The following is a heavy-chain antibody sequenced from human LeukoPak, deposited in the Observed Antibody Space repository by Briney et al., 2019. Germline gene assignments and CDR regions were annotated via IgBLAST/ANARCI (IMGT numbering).Heavy chain of an antibody. CDR3: ARALGSSWYTD. Sequence: KASETLSLTCTVSGGSISSSSYYWSWIRQPPGKGLEWIGYIYYSGSTNYNPSLKSRVTISVDTSKNQFSLKLSSVTAADTAVYYCARALGSSWYTDWGQGTLVTVSS. V-gene: IGHV4-61*01. CDR1: GGSISSSSYY. D-gene: IGHD6-13*01. J-gene: IGHJ4*02. CDR2: IYYSGST.